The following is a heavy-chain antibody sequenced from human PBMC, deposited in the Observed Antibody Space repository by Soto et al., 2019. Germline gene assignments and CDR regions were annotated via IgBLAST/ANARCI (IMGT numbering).Heavy chain of an antibody. CDR3: ARDGQLNSLDY. CDR2: IYSGGTT. CDR1: GFTVSSNY. J-gene: IGHJ4*02. D-gene: IGHD6-6*01. V-gene: IGHV3-66*01. Sequence: GGSLRLSCAVSGFTVSSNYMTWVRQAPGKGLEWVSVIYSGGTTYYADSVKGRFTISRDNSKNTLYLQMNSLRAEDTAVYYCARDGQLNSLDYWGQGTLVTVSS.